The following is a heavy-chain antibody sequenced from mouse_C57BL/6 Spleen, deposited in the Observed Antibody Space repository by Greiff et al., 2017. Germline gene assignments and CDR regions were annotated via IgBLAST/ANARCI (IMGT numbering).Heavy chain of an antibody. J-gene: IGHJ2*01. D-gene: IGHD1-1*02. CDR3: ARGGYFDY. CDR2: IDPSDSYT. Sequence: QVQLQQSGAELVMPGASVKLSCKASGYTFTSYWMHWVKQRPGQGLEWIGEIDPSDSYTNYNQKFKGKSTLTVDKSSSTAYMQLSSLTSEDSAVYYRARGGYFDYWGQGTTLTVSS. V-gene: IGHV1-69*01. CDR1: GYTFTSYW.